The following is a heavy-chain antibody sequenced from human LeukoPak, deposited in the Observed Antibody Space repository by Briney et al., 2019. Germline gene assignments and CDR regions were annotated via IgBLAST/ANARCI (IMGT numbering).Heavy chain of an antibody. CDR2: ISASGSYI. D-gene: IGHD4-23*01. J-gene: IGHJ5*02. V-gene: IGHV3-21*01. CDR3: ARSGVVTVIRDNCFDP. Sequence: GGSLRLSCAASGFTFSSYSMHWVRQAPGKGLEWVSSISASGSYIYYADSLKGRFTISRDNAKNSLFLQMNSLRAEDTAVYYCARSGVVTVIRDNCFDPWGQGTLVTVSS. CDR1: GFTFSSYS.